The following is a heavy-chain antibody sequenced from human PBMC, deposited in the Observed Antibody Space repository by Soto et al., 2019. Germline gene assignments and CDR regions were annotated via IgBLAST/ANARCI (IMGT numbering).Heavy chain of an antibody. Sequence: EVQLLESGGGLVQPGGSLRLSCAASGFTFSSYAMSWVRQAPGKGLEWVSAISGSGGSTYYADSVKGRFTISRDNSKNTLYLQMNSLRAEDTAVYYCAKALGAYCSSTSARGCSWFDPWGQGTLVTVSS. CDR2: ISGSGGST. CDR1: GFTFSSYA. D-gene: IGHD2-2*01. J-gene: IGHJ5*02. V-gene: IGHV3-23*01. CDR3: AKALGAYCSSTSARGCSWFDP.